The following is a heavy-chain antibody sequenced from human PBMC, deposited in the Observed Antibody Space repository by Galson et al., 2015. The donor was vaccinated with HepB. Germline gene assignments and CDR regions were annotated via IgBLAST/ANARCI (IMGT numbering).Heavy chain of an antibody. Sequence: SLRLSCAASGFVFSAYGMIWVRQAPGKGLEWVSSISSSSTYIYYADSLKGRFTISRDNAKNSLYLQMNSLRAEDTATYYCARLSGRTRWLQPANWFDPWGQGTLVTVSS. J-gene: IGHJ5*02. V-gene: IGHV3-21*01. D-gene: IGHD5-24*01. CDR3: ARLSGRTRWLQPANWFDP. CDR1: GFVFSAYG. CDR2: ISSSSTYI.